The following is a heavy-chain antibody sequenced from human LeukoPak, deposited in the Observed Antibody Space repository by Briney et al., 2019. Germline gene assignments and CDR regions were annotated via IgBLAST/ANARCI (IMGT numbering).Heavy chain of an antibody. Sequence: GGSLRLSCAASGFIFSSYAMSWVRQAPGKGLEWVAFIRSDGTDKSYAGSVMGRFTISRDNSKNTLYLQMNTLRAEDTAVDYCREHDSNSDFWGQGTLVTVSS. V-gene: IGHV3-30*02. CDR2: IRSDGTDK. D-gene: IGHD3/OR15-3a*01. CDR3: REHDSNSDF. CDR1: GFIFSSYA. J-gene: IGHJ4*02.